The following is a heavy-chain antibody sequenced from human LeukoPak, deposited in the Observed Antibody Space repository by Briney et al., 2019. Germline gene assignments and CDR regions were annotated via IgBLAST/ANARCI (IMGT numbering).Heavy chain of an antibody. Sequence: TGGSLRLSCAASGFTFSSYSMNWVRQAPGKGLEWVSSISSSSSYIYYADSVKGRFTISRDNAKNSLYLQMNSLRAEDTAVYYCARDRASSAYYYYYYGMDVWGQGTTVTVSS. V-gene: IGHV3-21*01. CDR1: GFTFSSYS. CDR3: ARDRASSAYYYYYYGMDV. D-gene: IGHD6-6*01. CDR2: ISSSSSYI. J-gene: IGHJ6*02.